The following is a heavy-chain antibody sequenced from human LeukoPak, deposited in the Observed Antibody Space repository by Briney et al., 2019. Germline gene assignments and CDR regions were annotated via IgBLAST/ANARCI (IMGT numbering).Heavy chain of an antibody. Sequence: SGPTLVNPTQTLTLTCIFSGFSLSTSGMRASWIRQPPGKALEWLARIDWDEDEFYSTSLKTRLTISKDTSKNQVVLTMANMDPVDTATYYCARMASQGYFDYWGQGTLVTVSS. CDR1: GFSLSTSGMR. CDR2: IDWDEDE. CDR3: ARMASQGYFDY. V-gene: IGHV2-70*04. J-gene: IGHJ4*02.